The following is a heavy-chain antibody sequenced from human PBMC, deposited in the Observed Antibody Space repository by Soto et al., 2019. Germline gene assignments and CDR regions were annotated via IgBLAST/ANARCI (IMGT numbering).Heavy chain of an antibody. CDR3: ARSAWAGEFDY. CDR2: IYYSGIT. J-gene: IGHJ4*02. D-gene: IGHD6-19*01. Sequence: PSETLSLTCTVSGASISHVGHFWSWIRQHPGKGLEWIGYIYYSGITHYNPSLKSRAIISVDTSLSQISLNLSSVAAADTAVYFCARSAWAGEFDYWGQGTLVTVSS. CDR1: GASISHVGHF. V-gene: IGHV4-31*03.